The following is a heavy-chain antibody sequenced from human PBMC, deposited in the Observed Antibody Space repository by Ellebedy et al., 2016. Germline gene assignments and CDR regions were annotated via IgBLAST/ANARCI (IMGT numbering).Heavy chain of an antibody. V-gene: IGHV1-69*04. CDR1: GGTFSSYA. Sequence: SVKVSXXASGGTFSSYAISWVRQAPGQGLEWMGRIIPILGIANYAQKFQGRVTITADKSTSTAYMELSSLRSEDTAVYYCAREGDYGDLYRWGQGTLVTVSS. CDR3: AREGDYGDLYR. J-gene: IGHJ5*02. CDR2: IIPILGIA. D-gene: IGHD4-17*01.